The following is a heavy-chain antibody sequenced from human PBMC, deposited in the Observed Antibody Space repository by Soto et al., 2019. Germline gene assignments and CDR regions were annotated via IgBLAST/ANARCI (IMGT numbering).Heavy chain of an antibody. J-gene: IGHJ5*02. CDR1: GFTFSNYA. CDR3: AKDPRWYVSDWYPPPGFDP. D-gene: IGHD6-19*01. V-gene: IGHV3-23*01. CDR2: ITAYGDST. Sequence: EVQLLESGGGFVQPGVSLRLSCAASGFTFSNYAMSWVRQAPGKGLEWVSAITAYGDSTHYADSVKGRFTISRDSPKNTLYLQMDSLRAEDTAVYYCAKDPRWYVSDWYPPPGFDPGGQGTLVSVPS.